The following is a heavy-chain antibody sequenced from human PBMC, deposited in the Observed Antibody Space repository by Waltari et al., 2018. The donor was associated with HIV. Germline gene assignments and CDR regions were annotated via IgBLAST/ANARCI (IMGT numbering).Heavy chain of an antibody. Sequence: QVQLVQSGAEVKKPGASVKVSCKASGYTFTSYSMHWVRQAPGRRFEWMGWINAGNGNTKYSQKMQGRVTITRDTSANTAYMELTSLRSEDTAVYYCAREKNIPEKYHGMDVWGQGTTVTVSS. CDR3: AREKNIPEKYHGMDV. V-gene: IGHV1-3*01. CDR1: GYTFTSYS. CDR2: INAGNGNT. J-gene: IGHJ6*02.